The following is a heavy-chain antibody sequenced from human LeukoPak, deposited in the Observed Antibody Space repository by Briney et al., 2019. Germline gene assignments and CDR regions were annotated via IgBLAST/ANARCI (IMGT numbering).Heavy chain of an antibody. CDR3: ARCYYDFWSGYSDYFDY. Sequence: ASVKVSCKASGYTFTSYGISWVRQAPGQGLEWMGWISAYNGNTNYAQKLQGRVTMTTDTSTSTAYMELRSLRSDDTAVYYCARCYYDFWSGYSDYFDYWGQGTLVTVSS. CDR2: ISAYNGNT. V-gene: IGHV1-18*01. D-gene: IGHD3-3*01. CDR1: GYTFTSYG. J-gene: IGHJ4*02.